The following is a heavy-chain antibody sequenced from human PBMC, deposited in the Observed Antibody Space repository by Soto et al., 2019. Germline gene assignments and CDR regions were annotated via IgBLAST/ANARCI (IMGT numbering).Heavy chain of an antibody. CDR3: ARAYYYDSSGYYPHFDY. CDR1: GYTFTSYA. CDR2: INAGNGNT. J-gene: IGHJ4*02. Sequence: ASVKVSCKASGYTFTSYAMHWVRQAPGQRLEWMGWINAGNGNTKYSQKFQGRVTITRDTSASTAYMELSSLRSEDTAVYYCARAYYYDSSGYYPHFDYWGQGTLVTVSS. D-gene: IGHD3-22*01. V-gene: IGHV1-3*01.